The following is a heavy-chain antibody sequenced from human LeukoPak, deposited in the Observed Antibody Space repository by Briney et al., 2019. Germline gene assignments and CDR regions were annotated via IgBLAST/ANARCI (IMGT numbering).Heavy chain of an antibody. CDR2: ISSTGDRT. V-gene: IGHV3-23*01. CDR3: GNLFDGSASELWYFDL. D-gene: IGHD3-22*01. Sequence: GGSLRLSCAASGFTFSSYAMSWVRQAPGKGLEWVSAISSTGDRTYHADSVKGRFTISRDNSKNRLYLQMNSLRVEDTAVYYCGNLFDGSASELWYFDLWGRGTLVTVSS. CDR1: GFTFSSYA. J-gene: IGHJ2*01.